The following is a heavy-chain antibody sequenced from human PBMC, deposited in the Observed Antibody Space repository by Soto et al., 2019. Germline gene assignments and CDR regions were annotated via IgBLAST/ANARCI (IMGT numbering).Heavy chain of an antibody. CDR2: ISYDGTEE. V-gene: IGHV3-30*18. D-gene: IGHD2-21*02. CDR3: AKGRFDVVTLSPFDH. Sequence: QPGGSLRLSCAASGFTFSSLGMHWVRQAPGKGLERVAVISYDGTEEKYADSEKGRATVSRDNSKNTVYLQMNRLRGDDSAIYYCAKGRFDVVTLSPFDHWGQGTLVTVSS. J-gene: IGHJ4*01. CDR1: GFTFSSLG.